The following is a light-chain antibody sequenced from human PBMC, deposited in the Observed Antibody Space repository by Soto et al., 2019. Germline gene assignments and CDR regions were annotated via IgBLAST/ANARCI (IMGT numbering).Light chain of an antibody. CDR1: ISDVGGYNY. V-gene: IGLV2-14*01. CDR3: SSYTSSSTVV. J-gene: IGLJ2*01. CDR2: DVS. Sequence: QSALTHPASVSGSPGQSITISCTGTISDVGGYNYVSWYQQHPGKAPKLIIYDVSNRHSGVSNRFSGSKSGNTASLTISGFQAEDEADYYCSSYTSSSTVVFGGGTKRTVL.